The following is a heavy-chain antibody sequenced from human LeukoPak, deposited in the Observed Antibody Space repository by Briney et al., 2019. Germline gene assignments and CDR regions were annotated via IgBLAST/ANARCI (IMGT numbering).Heavy chain of an antibody. CDR1: GGSLSNYY. D-gene: IGHD3-10*01. Sequence: SETLSLTCSVSGGSLSNYYWSWIRQPPGKGLEWIGYIFYSGTTNYNPSLKSRVTISVDTSKNQLSLKLNSVTAADTAVYYCARELYGSGSYSAFDVWGQGGLVTVSS. CDR2: IFYSGTT. V-gene: IGHV4-59*01. J-gene: IGHJ3*01. CDR3: ARELYGSGSYSAFDV.